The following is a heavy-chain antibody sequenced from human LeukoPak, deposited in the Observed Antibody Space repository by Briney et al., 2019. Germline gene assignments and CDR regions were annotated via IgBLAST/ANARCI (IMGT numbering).Heavy chain of an antibody. CDR1: GGTFSSYA. D-gene: IGHD5-12*01. V-gene: IGHV1-69*04. Sequence: VASVKVSCKASGGTFSSYAISWVRQAPGQGLEWMGRIIPILGIANYAQKFQGRVTITADKSTSTAYMELSSLRSEDTAVYYCATDQWLRDRDAFDIWGQGTMVTVSS. CDR2: IIPILGIA. CDR3: ATDQWLRDRDAFDI. J-gene: IGHJ3*02.